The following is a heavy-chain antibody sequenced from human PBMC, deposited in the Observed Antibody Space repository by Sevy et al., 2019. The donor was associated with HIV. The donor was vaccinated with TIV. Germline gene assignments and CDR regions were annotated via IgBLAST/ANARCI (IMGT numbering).Heavy chain of an antibody. J-gene: IGHJ3*02. D-gene: IGHD3-10*01. CDR3: ARPQDYYGSGAFDI. CDR2: IKQDGSEK. Sequence: GGCLRLSCAASGFTFSSYWMSWVRQAPGKGLEWVANIKQDGSEKYYVDSVKVRFTISRDNAKNSLYLQMNSLRAEDTALYYCARPQDYYGSGAFDIWGQGTMVTVSS. V-gene: IGHV3-7*01. CDR1: GFTFSSYW.